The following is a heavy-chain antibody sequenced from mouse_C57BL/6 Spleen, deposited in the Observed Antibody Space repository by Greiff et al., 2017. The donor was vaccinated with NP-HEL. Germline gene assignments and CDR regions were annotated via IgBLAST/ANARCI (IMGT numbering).Heavy chain of an antibody. CDR1: GFSFNTYA. V-gene: IGHV10-1*01. D-gene: IGHD2-4*01. Sequence: EVQVVESGGGLVQPKGSLKLSCAASGFSFNTYAMNWVRQAPGKGLEWVARIRSKSNNYATYYADSVKDRFTISRDDSESMLYLQMNNLKTEDTAMYYCVRVVYYDYDAVAYWGQGTLVTVSA. CDR3: VRVVYYDYDAVAY. J-gene: IGHJ3*01. CDR2: IRSKSNNYAT.